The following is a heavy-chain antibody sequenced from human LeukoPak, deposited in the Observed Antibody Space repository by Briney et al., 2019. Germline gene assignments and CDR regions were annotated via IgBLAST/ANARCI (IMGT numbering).Heavy chain of an antibody. J-gene: IGHJ4*02. CDR3: TRGLGKYCSGGSCYSTVGFDY. Sequence: GGSLRLSCAASGITFRNFWMTWVRQAPGKGLEWVAVISYDGSQKYYADSVKGRFTISRDNSKNTLSLQINSLRAEDTAVYYCTRGLGKYCSGGSCYSTVGFDYWGQGTLVTVSS. CDR1: GITFRNFW. CDR2: ISYDGSQK. D-gene: IGHD2-15*01. V-gene: IGHV3-30-3*01.